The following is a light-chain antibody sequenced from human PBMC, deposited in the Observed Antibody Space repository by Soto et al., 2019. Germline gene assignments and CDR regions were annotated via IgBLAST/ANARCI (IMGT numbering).Light chain of an antibody. CDR3: QQYNNWPRT. V-gene: IGKV3-15*01. J-gene: IGKJ1*01. CDR1: QSVSSSY. CDR2: GAT. Sequence: EVGLSQSPSALSSSTGERATLSCGASQSVSSSYLAWYQQKPGLAPRLLIHGATTRATGIPARFSGSGSGTEFTLTISSLQSEDFAVYYCQQYNNWPRTFGQGTKVAIK.